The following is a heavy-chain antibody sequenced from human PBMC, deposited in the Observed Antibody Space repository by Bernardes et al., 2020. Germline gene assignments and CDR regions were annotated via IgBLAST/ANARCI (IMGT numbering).Heavy chain of an antibody. CDR2: ISGSGGST. Sequence: GSLRLSFAASVFSFSSYAMSWVRPAPGKGLEWVSVISGSGGSTYYADSVKGRFTISRDNSKNTLSLQMNTLRAEDTAIYFCAKETHVLMVYVGYYMDVWGKGTTVTVSS. D-gene: IGHD2-8*01. CDR3: AKETHVLMVYVGYYMDV. V-gene: IGHV3-23*01. J-gene: IGHJ6*03. CDR1: VFSFSSYA.